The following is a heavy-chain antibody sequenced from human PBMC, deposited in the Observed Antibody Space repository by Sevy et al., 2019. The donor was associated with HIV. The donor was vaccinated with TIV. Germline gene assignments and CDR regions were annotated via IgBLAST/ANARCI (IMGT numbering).Heavy chain of an antibody. CDR1: GFTFSSYA. Sequence: GSLRLSCAASGFTFSSYAMSWVRQAPGKGLEWVSAISHSGDGTYYADSVKDRFTISRDNSKNTLYLEMNSLRAEDTAVYYCAKGTLVVPTVIYYYYGMSVWGQGTTVTVSS. V-gene: IGHV3-23*01. J-gene: IGHJ6*02. CDR2: ISHSGDGT. D-gene: IGHD2-2*02. CDR3: AKGTLVVPTVIYYYYGMSV.